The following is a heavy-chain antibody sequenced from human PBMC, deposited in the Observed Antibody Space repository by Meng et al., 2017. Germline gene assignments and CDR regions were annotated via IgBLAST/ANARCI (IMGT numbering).Heavy chain of an antibody. CDR1: GFTFSSYA. Sequence: GESLKISCAASGFTFSSYAMSWVRQAPGKGLEWVSAISGSGGSTYYADSVKGRFTISRDNSKNTLYLQMNSLRAEDTAVYYCAKDAGAITMIVVFDCWGQGTLVTVSS. J-gene: IGHJ4*02. V-gene: IGHV3-23*01. CDR3: AKDAGAITMIVVFDC. CDR2: ISGSGGST. D-gene: IGHD3-22*01.